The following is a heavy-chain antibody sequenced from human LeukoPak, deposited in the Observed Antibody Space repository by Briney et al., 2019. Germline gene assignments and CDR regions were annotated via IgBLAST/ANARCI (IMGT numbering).Heavy chain of an antibody. CDR3: AKDRRSGTTPPDAFDM. CDR1: GFTFSSYG. Sequence: GGSLRLSCAASGFTFSSYGMHWVRQAPGKGLEWVAVISYDGSNKYYADSVKGRFTISRDNSKNTLYLQMNSLRAEDTAAYSCAKDRRSGTTPPDAFDMWGQGTVVTVSS. CDR2: ISYDGSNK. D-gene: IGHD1-14*01. J-gene: IGHJ3*02. V-gene: IGHV3-30*18.